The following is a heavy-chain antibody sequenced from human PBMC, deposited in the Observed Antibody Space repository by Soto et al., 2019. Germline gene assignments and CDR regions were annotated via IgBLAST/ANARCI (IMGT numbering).Heavy chain of an antibody. J-gene: IGHJ4*02. D-gene: IGHD3-22*01. CDR2: IGGSGRTT. CDR3: AKSRYSDSSGDFYDY. Sequence: VGSLRLSCAASAFTFNNYAMSWVRQAPGKGLEWVSGIGGSGRTTYYADSVKGRFTISRDNSNNTLFLQMNSLGAEDTAVYYCAKSRYSDSSGDFYDYWGQGTLVTVSS. CDR1: AFTFNNYA. V-gene: IGHV3-23*01.